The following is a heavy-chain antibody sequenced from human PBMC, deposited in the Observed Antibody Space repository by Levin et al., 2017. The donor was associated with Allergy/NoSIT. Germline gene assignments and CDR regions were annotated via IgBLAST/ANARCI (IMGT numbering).Heavy chain of an antibody. CDR3: ARDRPATYAFDI. D-gene: IGHD2-2*01. CDR2: IYDSGST. CDR1: GGSISRNY. Sequence: GSLRLSCSVSGGSISRNYWSWIRQPPGKGLEWIGYIYDSGSTNYNPSLKSRVTISVDTSKTQFSLKLSSVTAADTAVYYCARDRPATYAFDIWGQGTMVTVSS. J-gene: IGHJ3*02. V-gene: IGHV4-59*13.